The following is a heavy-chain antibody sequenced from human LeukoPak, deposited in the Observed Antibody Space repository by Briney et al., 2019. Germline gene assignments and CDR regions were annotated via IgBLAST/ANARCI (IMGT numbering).Heavy chain of an antibody. Sequence: ASVKVSCKASGGTFSTYGISWVRQAPGQGLEWMGRIIPILGKANYAQKFQGRVTITADKPTSTAYMELSSLRSEDTAVYYCARDLGFYYDSSGYYFDYWGQGTLVTVSS. J-gene: IGHJ4*02. V-gene: IGHV1-69*04. CDR1: GGTFSTYG. CDR2: IIPILGKA. CDR3: ARDLGFYYDSSGYYFDY. D-gene: IGHD3-22*01.